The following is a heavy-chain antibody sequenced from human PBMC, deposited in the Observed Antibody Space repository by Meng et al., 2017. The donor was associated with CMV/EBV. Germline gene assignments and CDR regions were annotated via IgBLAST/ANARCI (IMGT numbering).Heavy chain of an antibody. Sequence: GESLKISCQGSRYSFTNYWISWVRQMPGKGLEWMGTIDPSDSYTNYSPSFQGHVTISADKSISTAYLQWSSLKASDTAMYYCAVGWYFDFDYWGQGTLVTVSS. CDR3: AVGWYFDFDY. CDR1: RYSFTNYW. J-gene: IGHJ4*02. V-gene: IGHV5-10-1*01. CDR2: IDPSDSYT. D-gene: IGHD1-14*01.